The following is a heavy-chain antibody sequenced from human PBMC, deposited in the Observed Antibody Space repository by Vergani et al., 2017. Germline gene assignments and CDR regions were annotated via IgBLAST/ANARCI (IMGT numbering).Heavy chain of an antibody. CDR1: GGFLSAGYYF. CDR2: ISASGNA. V-gene: IGHV4-61*02. CDR3: ARRSGGYYSGGKVHPLRTAFDV. D-gene: IGHD2-15*01. Sequence: QVQLQASGPGRVKPSQTLSLTCTMSGGFLSAGYYFWSWIRQPAGKGLEWLGHISASGNASHSPSLKTRVSMSVDTSKNQFSLTVTSVTAADTAIYFCARRSGGYYSGGKVHPLRTAFDVWGHGTVVTVSS. J-gene: IGHJ3*01.